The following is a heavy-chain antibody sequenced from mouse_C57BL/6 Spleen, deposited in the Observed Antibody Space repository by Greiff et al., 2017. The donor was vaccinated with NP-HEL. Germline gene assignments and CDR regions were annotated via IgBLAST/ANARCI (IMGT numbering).Heavy chain of an antibody. J-gene: IGHJ2*01. Sequence: EVKLMESGGDLVKPGGSLKLSCAASGFTFSSYGMSWVRQTPDKRLEWVATISSGGSYTYYPDSVKGRFTISRDNAKNTLYLQMSSLKSEDTAMYYCARHNYGNYGDYWGQGTTLTVSS. V-gene: IGHV5-6*01. CDR2: ISSGGSYT. CDR1: GFTFSSYG. CDR3: ARHNYGNYGDY. D-gene: IGHD2-1*01.